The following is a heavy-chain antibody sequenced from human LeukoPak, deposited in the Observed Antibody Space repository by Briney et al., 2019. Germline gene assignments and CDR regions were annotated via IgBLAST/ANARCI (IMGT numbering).Heavy chain of an antibody. CDR1: GGFISSGDDY. CDR3: VRGSNASSWGAFHL. Sequence: SETLSLTCTVSGGFISSGDDYWSWIRQAAGEGPEWIGRIYTSASTGYSPSLKGRLTMSVDISKNQLSLNMRTLPVADTAVYYCVRGSNASSWGAFHLWGQGTVVTVSS. V-gene: IGHV4-61*02. J-gene: IGHJ3*01. D-gene: IGHD3-16*01. CDR2: IYTSAST.